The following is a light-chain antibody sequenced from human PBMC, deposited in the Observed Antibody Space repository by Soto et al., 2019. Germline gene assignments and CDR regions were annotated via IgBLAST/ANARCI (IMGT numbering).Light chain of an antibody. CDR2: HAS. V-gene: IGKV3-15*01. J-gene: IGKJ1*01. CDR3: HQDNNWPPGT. Sequence: EIVMTQSPATLSVSPGERATLSCRASQSVGSNLAWYQQKPGQAPRLLIYHASTRAAGGPARFSGSGSGTEFTLTISSLQSEDFAVYYCHQDNNWPPGTFGQGTKVEIK. CDR1: QSVGSN.